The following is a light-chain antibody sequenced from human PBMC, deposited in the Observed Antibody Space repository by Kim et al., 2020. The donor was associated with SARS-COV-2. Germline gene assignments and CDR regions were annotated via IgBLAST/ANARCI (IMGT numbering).Light chain of an antibody. CDR3: YSAADNNLV. CDR1: VLAKKY. CDR2: KDS. V-gene: IGLV3-27*01. J-gene: IGLJ3*02. Sequence: SVVPGQTARITCSGDVLAKKYARWYQQKPGQAPVLVINKDSERPSGIPERFSGSSSGTTVTLTISGAQVEDEADYYCYSAADNNLVFGGGTQLTVL.